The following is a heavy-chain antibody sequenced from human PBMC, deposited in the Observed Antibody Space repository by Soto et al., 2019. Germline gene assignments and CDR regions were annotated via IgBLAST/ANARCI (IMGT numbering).Heavy chain of an antibody. J-gene: IGHJ4*02. Sequence: VQLLQSGAEVKKPGSSVKVSCKASGGTLSSHAISWVRQAPGQGPEWMGGIIPMFGAPKYAQKFQGRVTITADNSTSTTYMELSSLRSEDTAVYYCARGVRDFDWLLEYWGQGTLVTVSS. CDR3: ARGVRDFDWLLEY. D-gene: IGHD3-9*01. CDR1: GGTLSSHA. CDR2: IIPMFGAP. V-gene: IGHV1-69*06.